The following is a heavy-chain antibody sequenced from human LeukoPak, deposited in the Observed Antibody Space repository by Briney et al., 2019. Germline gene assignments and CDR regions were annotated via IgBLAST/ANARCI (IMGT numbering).Heavy chain of an antibody. D-gene: IGHD4/OR15-4a*01. V-gene: IGHV3-7*01. CDR3: ARDLPTTSPAGVSS. CDR2: INQDGSEK. CDR1: EFIFSSFW. Sequence: GGSLRLSCAASEFIFSSFWMTWVRLAPGKGQEWVDNINQDGSEKYYVDSVKGRFTISRDNAKQSLYLQMNSLRPEDTALYYCARDLPTTSPAGVSSWGQGTLVTVSS. J-gene: IGHJ1*01.